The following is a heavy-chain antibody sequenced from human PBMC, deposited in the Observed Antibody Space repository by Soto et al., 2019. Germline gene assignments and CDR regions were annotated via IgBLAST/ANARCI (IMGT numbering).Heavy chain of an antibody. V-gene: IGHV4-59*01. CDR2: IYYSGST. J-gene: IGHJ4*02. Sequence: SETLSLTCTVSGGSISSYYWSWIRQPPGKGLEWIGYIYYSGSTNYNPSLKSRVTISVDTSKNQFSLKLSSVTAADTAVYYCARGGGYGDYSSIDYWGQGTLVTVSS. CDR3: ARGGGYGDYSSIDY. D-gene: IGHD4-17*01. CDR1: GGSISSYY.